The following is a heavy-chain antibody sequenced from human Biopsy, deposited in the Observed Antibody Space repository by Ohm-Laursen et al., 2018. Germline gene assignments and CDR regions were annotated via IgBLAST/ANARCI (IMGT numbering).Heavy chain of an antibody. CDR2: SIPLFNTA. CDR1: GGTFTNHA. Sequence: GSSVTVSCKAYGGTFTNHAVGWVRQAPGQGLEWVGSSIPLFNTANYADKFQGRVTLTADKSTTTAYMELSSLRSEDTAIYYCARFPLGAYDDSGSYRAVEHWYFDLWGRGTLVTVSS. V-gene: IGHV1-69*06. CDR3: ARFPLGAYDDSGSYRAVEHWYFDL. D-gene: IGHD3-22*01. J-gene: IGHJ2*01.